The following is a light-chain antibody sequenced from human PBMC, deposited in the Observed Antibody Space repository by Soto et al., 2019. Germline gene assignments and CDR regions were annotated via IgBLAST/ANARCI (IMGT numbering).Light chain of an antibody. Sequence: QSVLTQSPSASGTPGQRVTISCSGSSSNIGTNYVYWYQQLPGTAPKVLIYSNDKRPSGVPDRFSGSKSGNTASLTVSGLQAEDEADYFCCSFTSSRTVVFGVGTKLTVL. V-gene: IGLV1-47*01. CDR1: SSNIGTNY. J-gene: IGLJ1*01. CDR3: CSFTSSRTVV. CDR2: SND.